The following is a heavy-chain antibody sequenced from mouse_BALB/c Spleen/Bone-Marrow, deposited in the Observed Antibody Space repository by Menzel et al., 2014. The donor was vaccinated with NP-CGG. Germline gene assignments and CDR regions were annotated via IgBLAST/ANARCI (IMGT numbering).Heavy chain of an antibody. D-gene: IGHD6-1*01. Sequence: QVQLQQSGAELVRPGVSVKISCKGSGYTFTDYALHWVKQSHAKSLEWIGIISTYYGDASYNQKFKGEATMTVDKSSSTAYMELARLTSEDSAIYYCARVSHDYFDYWGQGTTLTVSS. J-gene: IGHJ2*01. CDR1: GYTFTDYA. CDR2: ISTYYGDA. V-gene: IGHV1S137*01. CDR3: ARVSHDYFDY.